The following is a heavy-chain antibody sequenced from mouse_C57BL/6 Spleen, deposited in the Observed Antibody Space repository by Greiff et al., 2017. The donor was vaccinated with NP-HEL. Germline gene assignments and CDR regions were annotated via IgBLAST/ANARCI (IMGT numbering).Heavy chain of an antibody. Sequence: EVQLQQSGPELVKPGASVKISCKASGYTFTDYYMNWVKQSHGQSLEWIGDINPNNGGTSYNQKFKGKATLTVDKSSSTAYMELRSLTSEDSAVYYCARSEDYYGSSPFAYWGQGTLVTVSA. J-gene: IGHJ3*01. V-gene: IGHV1-26*01. CDR3: ARSEDYYGSSPFAY. CDR2: INPNNGGT. CDR1: GYTFTDYY. D-gene: IGHD1-1*01.